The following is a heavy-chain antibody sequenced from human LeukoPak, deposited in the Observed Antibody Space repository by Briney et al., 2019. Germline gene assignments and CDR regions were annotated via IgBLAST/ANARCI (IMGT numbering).Heavy chain of an antibody. CDR3: VTRGRYSSGWGAFDI. D-gene: IGHD6-19*01. CDR1: GVTFSSYA. Sequence: GGSLRLSCAASGVTFSSYARHWVRQPPGKGLEYVSAISSNGGSTYYPDSVKGRFTIFRDNSKNTLYLQMSSLRAEDTAVYYCVTRGRYSSGWGAFDIWGQGTMVTVSS. CDR2: ISSNGGST. V-gene: IGHV3-64D*06. J-gene: IGHJ3*02.